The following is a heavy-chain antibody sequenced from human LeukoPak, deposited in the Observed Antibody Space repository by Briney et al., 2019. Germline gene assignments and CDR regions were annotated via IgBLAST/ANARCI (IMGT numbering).Heavy chain of an antibody. Sequence: GGSLRLSCAASGFTFRFSGMTWVRHAPGKGLDWVSAISGSGGSTYYADSVKGRFTISRDNSKNTLYLQMNSLRDEDTAVYYCAKTGEDIVVVVAATVDYWGQGTLVTVSS. CDR3: AKTGEDIVVVVAATVDY. D-gene: IGHD2-15*01. CDR2: ISGSGGST. V-gene: IGHV3-23*01. J-gene: IGHJ4*02. CDR1: GFTFRFSG.